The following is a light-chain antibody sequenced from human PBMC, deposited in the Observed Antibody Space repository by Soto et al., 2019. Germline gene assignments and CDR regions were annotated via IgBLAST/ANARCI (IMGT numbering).Light chain of an antibody. CDR1: SRDLGGYNY. V-gene: IGLV2-14*03. CDR2: DVS. J-gene: IGLJ1*01. CDR3: SSYTTSNTRQIV. Sequence: QSVLTQPASVSWSPGQSITIFCTGTSRDLGGYNYVSWYQHHPGKAPKLMIFDVSNRPSGVSNRFSGSKSGNTASLTISGLQPEDEADYYCSSYTTSNTRQIVFGTGTKLTVL.